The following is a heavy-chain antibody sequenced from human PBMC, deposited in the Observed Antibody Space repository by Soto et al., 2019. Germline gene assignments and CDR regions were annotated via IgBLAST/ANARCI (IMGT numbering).Heavy chain of an antibody. J-gene: IGHJ4*02. Sequence: GGSLRLSCVASGFTFSNYAMSWVRQAPGKELEWVSAISNSGGVTFYGDSVKGRFTMSRDNSKNTLYLQMNSLRAEDTAVYYCATIARYGSGSYPPFDSWGQGTLVTVSS. D-gene: IGHD3-10*01. V-gene: IGHV3-23*01. CDR3: ATIARYGSGSYPPFDS. CDR2: ISNSGGVT. CDR1: GFTFSNYA.